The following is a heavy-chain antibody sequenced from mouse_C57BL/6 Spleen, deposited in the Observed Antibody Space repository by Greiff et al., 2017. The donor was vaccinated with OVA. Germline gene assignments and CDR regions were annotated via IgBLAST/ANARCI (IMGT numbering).Heavy chain of an antibody. CDR2: IHPSDSDT. D-gene: IGHD2-1*01. Sequence: QVQLQQPGAELVKPGASVKVSCKASGYTFTSYWMHWVKQRPGQGLEWIGRIHPSDSDTNYNQKFKGKATLTVDKSSSTAYMQLSRLTSEDSAVYCCAIPPYGNYVGYWGQGTTLTVSS. CDR3: AIPPYGNYVGY. V-gene: IGHV1-74*01. J-gene: IGHJ2*01. CDR1: GYTFTSYW.